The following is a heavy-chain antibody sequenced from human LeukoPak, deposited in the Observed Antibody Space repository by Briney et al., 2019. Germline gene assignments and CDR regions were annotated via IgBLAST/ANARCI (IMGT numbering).Heavy chain of an antibody. Sequence: GGSLRLSCVASGFRFSGYVMKWVRQAPGKGLEWVSTISMSSSYMYYADSVRGRFTISRDNAKNSLYLQMTSLRAEDAAVYYCAREDYSSGNPTIDHWGQGTLFTVSS. CDR3: AREDYSSGNPTIDH. D-gene: IGHD3-10*01. CDR2: ISMSSSYM. J-gene: IGHJ4*02. CDR1: GFRFSGYV. V-gene: IGHV3-21*01.